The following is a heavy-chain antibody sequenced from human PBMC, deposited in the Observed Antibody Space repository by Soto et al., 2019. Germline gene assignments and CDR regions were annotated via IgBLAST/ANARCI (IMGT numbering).Heavy chain of an antibody. Sequence: QLQLHQSGAGLLKPSETLSLTCDVSGGSFTGYYWSWIRQPPGKGLEWIGEIHHSGFTNYNPSLTGRVTISLDTSNSQFSLKLKSLTAADTAFYFCARGHGRFAHWGQGTLVTVSS. CDR1: GGSFTGYY. CDR2: IHHSGFT. V-gene: IGHV4-34*01. J-gene: IGHJ4*02. CDR3: ARGHGRFAH.